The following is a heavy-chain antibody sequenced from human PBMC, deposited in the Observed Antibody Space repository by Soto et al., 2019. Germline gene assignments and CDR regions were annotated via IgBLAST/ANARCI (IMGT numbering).Heavy chain of an antibody. V-gene: IGHV4-31*03. J-gene: IGHJ4*02. CDR3: ARATGTLRSRNCDY. Sequence: SETLSLTCSVSGGSISTVGHYWTWIRQPTGKGLEGIGSIYHTGSTYYSKSLRSRLTMSVDTSKSQFSLRLSSVTAADTAVYYCARATGTLRSRNCDYWGQGSLVTVSS. CDR2: IYHTGST. CDR1: GGSISTVGHY. D-gene: IGHD1-1*01.